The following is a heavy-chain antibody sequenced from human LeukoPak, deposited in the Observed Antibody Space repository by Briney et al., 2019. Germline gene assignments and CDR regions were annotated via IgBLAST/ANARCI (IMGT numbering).Heavy chain of an antibody. CDR2: MYYSGST. CDR3: ARDGYNYGYFNY. Sequence: NPSETLSLTCTVSGGSISSYYWNWIRQLPGKGLEWIGYMYYSGSTNYNPSLKSRVTISVDTSKNQFSLKLSSVTAADTAVYYCARDGYNYGYFNYWGQGTLVTVSS. CDR1: GGSISSYY. D-gene: IGHD5-24*01. J-gene: IGHJ4*02. V-gene: IGHV4-59*01.